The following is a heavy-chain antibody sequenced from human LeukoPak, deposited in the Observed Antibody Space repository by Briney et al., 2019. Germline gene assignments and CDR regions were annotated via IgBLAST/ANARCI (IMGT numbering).Heavy chain of an antibody. Sequence: TSETLSLTCAVSGGSISSSNWWSWVRQPPGKGLEWIGEIYHSGSTNYNPSLKSRVTISVDTSKNQFSLKLSSVTAADTAVYYCASSPGAYYDILTGPPLGDYYMDVWGKGTTVTVSS. D-gene: IGHD3-9*01. CDR1: GGSISSSNW. J-gene: IGHJ6*03. CDR2: IYHSGST. CDR3: ASSPGAYYDILTGPPLGDYYMDV. V-gene: IGHV4-4*02.